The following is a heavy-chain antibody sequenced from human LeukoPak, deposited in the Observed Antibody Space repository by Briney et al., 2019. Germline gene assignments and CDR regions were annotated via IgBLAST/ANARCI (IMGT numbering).Heavy chain of an antibody. V-gene: IGHV4-30-4*08. J-gene: IGHJ4*02. CDR2: IYYSGST. CDR1: GGSISSGDYY. Sequence: SQTLSLTCTVSGGSISSGDYYWSWIRQPPGKGLEWIGYIYYSGSTYYNPSLKSRVTISVDTSKNQFSLKLSSVTAADTAVCYCARLDGYSSSWYVNYWGQGSLVTVSS. D-gene: IGHD6-13*01. CDR3: ARLDGYSSSWYVNY.